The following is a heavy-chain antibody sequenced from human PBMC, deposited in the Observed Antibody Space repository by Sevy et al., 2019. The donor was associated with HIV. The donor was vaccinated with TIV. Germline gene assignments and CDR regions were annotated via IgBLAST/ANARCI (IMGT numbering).Heavy chain of an antibody. V-gene: IGHV3-48*01. CDR3: ARDGNYYDSSGYLVFVYYYYGMDV. D-gene: IGHD3-22*01. J-gene: IGHJ6*02. CDR1: GFTFSSYS. CDR2: ISSSSSTI. Sequence: GGSLRLSCAASGFTFSSYSMNWVRQAPGKGLEWVSYISSSSSTIYYADSVKGRFTIPRDNAKNSLYLQMNSLRAEDTAVYYCARDGNYYDSSGYLVFVYYYYGMDVWGQGTTVTVSS.